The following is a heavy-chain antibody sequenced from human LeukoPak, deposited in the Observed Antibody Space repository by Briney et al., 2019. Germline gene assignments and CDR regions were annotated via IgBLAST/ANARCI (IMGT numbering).Heavy chain of an antibody. V-gene: IGHV1-8*01. CDR2: MNPNSGNT. D-gene: IGHD6-13*01. J-gene: IGHJ4*02. Sequence: ASVKVSCKASGYTFTSYDINWGRQATGQGLEWMGWMNPNSGNTGYAQKFQGRVTMTRNTSIRTAYMELSSLRSEDTAVYYCARALFIAAAGNIGLGYWGQGTLVTVSS. CDR3: ARALFIAAAGNIGLGY. CDR1: GYTFTSYD.